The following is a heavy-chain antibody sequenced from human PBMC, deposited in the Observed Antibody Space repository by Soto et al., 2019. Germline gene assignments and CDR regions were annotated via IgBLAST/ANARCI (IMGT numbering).Heavy chain of an antibody. CDR1: GFTCDDYA. J-gene: IGHJ6*04. CDR3: AKDRGLYLEYCSSTSCYMDV. V-gene: IGHV3-9*01. CDR2: ISWNSGSI. D-gene: IGHD2-2*01. Sequence: GGSLRLSCAASGFTCDDYAMHWVRQAPGKGLEWVSGISWNSGSIGYADSVKGRFTISRDNAKNSLYLQMNSLRAEDTALYYCAKDRGLYLEYCSSTSCYMDVWGKGTTVTVSS.